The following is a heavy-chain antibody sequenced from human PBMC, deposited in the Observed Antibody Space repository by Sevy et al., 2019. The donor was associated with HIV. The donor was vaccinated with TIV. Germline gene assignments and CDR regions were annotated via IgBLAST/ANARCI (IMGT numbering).Heavy chain of an antibody. V-gene: IGHV3-21*01. CDR3: ASSQPEYCSSTSCYTAAFDI. CDR1: GFTFSSYS. Sequence: GGSLRLSCAASGFTFSSYSMNWVRQAPGKGLEWVSSISSSSSYIYYADSVKGRFTISRDNAKNSLYLQMNSLRAEDTAVYYCASSQPEYCSSTSCYTAAFDIWGQGTMVTVSS. D-gene: IGHD2-2*02. J-gene: IGHJ3*02. CDR2: ISSSSSYI.